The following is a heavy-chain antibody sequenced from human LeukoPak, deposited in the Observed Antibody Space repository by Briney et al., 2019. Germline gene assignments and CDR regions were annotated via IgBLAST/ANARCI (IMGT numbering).Heavy chain of an antibody. CDR3: ARGISITMVWGVIITGKNWFDP. J-gene: IGHJ5*02. Sequence: GGSLRLSCAASGFTFSSYSMNWVRQAPGKGLEWVSSISSSSSYIYYADSVKGRFTISRDNAKNSLYLQMNSLRAEDTAVYYCARGISITMVWGVIITGKNWFDPWGQGTLVTVSS. CDR2: ISSSSSYI. V-gene: IGHV3-21*01. D-gene: IGHD3-10*01. CDR1: GFTFSSYS.